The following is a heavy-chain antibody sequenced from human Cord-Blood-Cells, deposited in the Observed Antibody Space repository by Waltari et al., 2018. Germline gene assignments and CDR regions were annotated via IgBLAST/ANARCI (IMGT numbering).Heavy chain of an antibody. D-gene: IGHD2-15*01. Sequence: QLQLQESGPGLVKPSETLSLTCTVSGSSISSSSYYWGWIRQPPGKGLEWIGSIYYSGSTYYNPSLKSRVTISVDTSKNQFSLKLSSVTAADTAVYYCARIWSCSGGSCYSYFDYWGQGTLVTVSS. CDR2: IYYSGST. CDR1: GSSISSSSYY. CDR3: ARIWSCSGGSCYSYFDY. J-gene: IGHJ4*02. V-gene: IGHV4-39*01.